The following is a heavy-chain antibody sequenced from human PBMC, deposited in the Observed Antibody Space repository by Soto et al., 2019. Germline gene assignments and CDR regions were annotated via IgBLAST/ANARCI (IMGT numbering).Heavy chain of an antibody. D-gene: IGHD4-17*01. CDR2: MNPNSGNT. CDR1: GYTFTSYD. V-gene: IGHV1-8*01. Sequence: QVQLVQSGAEVKKPGASEKVSCKASGYTFTSYDINWVRQATGQGLEWMGWMNPNSGNTGYAQKFQGGXTXTXYTSISTAYMELSSLRSEDTAVYYCARTLYGDNVDYWGQGTLVTVSS. CDR3: ARTLYGDNVDY. J-gene: IGHJ4*02.